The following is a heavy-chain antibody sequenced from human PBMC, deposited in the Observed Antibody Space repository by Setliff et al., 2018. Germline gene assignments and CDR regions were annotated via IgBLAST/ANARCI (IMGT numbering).Heavy chain of an antibody. Sequence: LSLSCAASGFTFDDYAMHWVRQAPGKGLEWVSGISWNSGSIGYADSVKGRSTISRDNAKNSLYLQMNSLRAEDMALYYCAKSWSGYSDAFDIWGQGTMVTVSS. J-gene: IGHJ3*02. CDR1: GFTFDDYA. D-gene: IGHD3-3*01. CDR2: ISWNSGSI. CDR3: AKSWSGYSDAFDI. V-gene: IGHV3-9*03.